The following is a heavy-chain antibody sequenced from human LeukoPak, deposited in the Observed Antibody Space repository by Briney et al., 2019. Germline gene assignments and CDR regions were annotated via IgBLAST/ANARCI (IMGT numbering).Heavy chain of an antibody. CDR2: IYYSGST. Sequence: PSETLSLTCTVSGGSISSYYWSWIRQPPGKGLEWIGYIYYSGSTNYNPSLKSRVTISVDTSKNQFSLKLSSVTAADTAVYYCARGTGARGYWYFDLWGRGTLVTVSS. D-gene: IGHD2-8*02. V-gene: IGHV4-59*01. CDR3: ARGTGARGYWYFDL. CDR1: GGSISSYY. J-gene: IGHJ2*01.